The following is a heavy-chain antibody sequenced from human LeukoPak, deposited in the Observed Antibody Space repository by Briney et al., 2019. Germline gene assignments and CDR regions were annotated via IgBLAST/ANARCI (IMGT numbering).Heavy chain of an antibody. V-gene: IGHV3-30*01. J-gene: IGHJ3*02. CDR2: ISYDGSNK. Sequence: PGGSLRLSCAASGFTFSSYAMHWVRQAPGKGLEWVAVISYDGSNKYYADSVKGRFTISRDNSKNTLYLQMNSLRAEDTAVYYCARDLVIWGQGTMVTVSS. CDR3: ARDLVI. CDR1: GFTFSSYA. D-gene: IGHD2-8*02.